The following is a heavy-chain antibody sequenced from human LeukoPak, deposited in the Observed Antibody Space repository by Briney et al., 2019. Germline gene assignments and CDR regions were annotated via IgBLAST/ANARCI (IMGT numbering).Heavy chain of an antibody. CDR2: ISSRLDV. CDR1: GFSFSSFE. J-gene: IGHJ4*02. D-gene: IGHD5-12*01. Sequence: GGSLRLSCLVSGFSFSSFEMNWVRRAPGKGLEWVSYISSRLDVHYADSVKGRFTISRDNARDSLYLQMNSLTADDTAIYYCARSLSGFITDPFFDQWGQGALVTVSS. V-gene: IGHV3-48*03. CDR3: ARSLSGFITDPFFDQ.